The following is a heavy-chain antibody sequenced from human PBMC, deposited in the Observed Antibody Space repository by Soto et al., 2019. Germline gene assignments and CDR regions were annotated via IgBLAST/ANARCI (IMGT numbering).Heavy chain of an antibody. CDR2: INHSGST. V-gene: IGHV4-34*01. Sequence: PSETLSLTCAVYGGSFSGYYWSWIRQPPGKGLEWIGEINHSGSTNYNPSLKSRVTISVDTSKNQFSLKLSSVTAADTAVYYCASRRSGYAYDYWGQGTLVTVSS. CDR1: GGSFSGYY. CDR3: ASRRSGYAYDY. D-gene: IGHD5-12*01. J-gene: IGHJ4*02.